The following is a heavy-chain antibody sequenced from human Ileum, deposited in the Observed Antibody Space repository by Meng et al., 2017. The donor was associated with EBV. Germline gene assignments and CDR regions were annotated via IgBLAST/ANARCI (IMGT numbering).Heavy chain of an antibody. J-gene: IGHJ4*02. V-gene: IGHV4-4*02. CDR2: IHHTEST. D-gene: IGHD3-22*01. CDR1: GGSISSSNW. Sequence: QGRLQESRPGLGRPSGTLSLTGAVSGGSISSSNWWSWVRQAPGKGLEWIGEIHHTESTNYNPSLKSRVTISVDKSKNQFSLKLSSVTAADTAVYYCARESYSDSSGYYSLDYWGQGSLVTVSS. CDR3: ARESYSDSSGYYSLDY.